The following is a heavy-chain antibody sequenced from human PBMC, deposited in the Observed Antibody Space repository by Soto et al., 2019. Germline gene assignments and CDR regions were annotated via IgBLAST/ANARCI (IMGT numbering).Heavy chain of an antibody. V-gene: IGHV4-34*01. CDR2: INHRGTT. CDR3: ASYHYLDLWTGSRHYMDV. D-gene: IGHD3-9*01. Sequence: SETLSLTCAVYGGSLSCYYWSWVRQTPGKGLEWIGEINHRGTTNYNPSLKTRVTISANTSKHQFSLRLSSVTAADSAVYYCASYHYLDLWTGSRHYMDVWGRGTTVTVSS. CDR1: GGSLSCYY. J-gene: IGHJ6*03.